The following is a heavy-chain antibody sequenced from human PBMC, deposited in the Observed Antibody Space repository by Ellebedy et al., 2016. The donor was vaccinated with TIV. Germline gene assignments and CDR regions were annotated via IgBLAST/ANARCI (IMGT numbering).Heavy chain of an antibody. V-gene: IGHV4-34*01. CDR1: GGSFSGYY. CDR2: INHSGST. D-gene: IGHD5-18*01. Sequence: SETLSLXCAVYGGSFSGYYWSWIRQPPGKGLEWIGEINHSGSTNYNPSLKSRVTISVDTSKNQFSLTLSSVTAADTAVYYCARSGPQLWLDYWGQGTLVTVSS. J-gene: IGHJ4*02. CDR3: ARSGPQLWLDY.